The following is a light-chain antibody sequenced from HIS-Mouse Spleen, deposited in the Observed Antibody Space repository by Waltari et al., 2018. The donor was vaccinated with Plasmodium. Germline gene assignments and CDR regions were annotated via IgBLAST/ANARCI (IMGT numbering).Light chain of an antibody. J-gene: IGLJ3*02. V-gene: IGLV2-23*03. Sequence: QSALTQPASVSGSPGQSITISCTGTSRDVGSYNLFPWYQQHPGKAHKLMIYEGSKRPSGVSNRFSGSKSGNTASLTISGLQAEDEADYYCCSYAGSSTFVFGGGTKLTVL. CDR2: EGS. CDR3: CSYAGSSTFV. CDR1: SRDVGSYNL.